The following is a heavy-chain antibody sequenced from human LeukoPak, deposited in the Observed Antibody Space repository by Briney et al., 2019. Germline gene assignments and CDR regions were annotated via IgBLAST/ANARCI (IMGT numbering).Heavy chain of an antibody. Sequence: ASVKVSCKTSGHTYSSNIINWVRQAPGQRLDWMGWINAGNGNTKYSEKFQGRVTITRDTSASTVYMEMSSLRSEDTAVCYCAREGPTTTAFHVWGQGTMVTVS. CDR2: INAGNGNT. D-gene: IGHD1-14*01. V-gene: IGHV1-3*01. J-gene: IGHJ3*01. CDR1: GHTYSSNI. CDR3: AREGPTTTAFHV.